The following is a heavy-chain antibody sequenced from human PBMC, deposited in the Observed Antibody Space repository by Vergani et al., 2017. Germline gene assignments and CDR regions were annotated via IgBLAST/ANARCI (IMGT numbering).Heavy chain of an antibody. V-gene: IGHV4-31*03. CDR3: ARGGYCSSTSCYTSDAFDI. CDR1: GGSISSGGYY. Sequence: QVQLQESGPGLVKPSQTLSLTCTVSGGSISSGGYYWSWIRQHPGKGLEWIGYIYYSGSTYYNPSLKSRVTISVDTSKNQFSLKLSSVTAADTAVYYCARGGYCSSTSCYTSDAFDIWGQGTMVTVSS. D-gene: IGHD2-2*02. J-gene: IGHJ3*02. CDR2: IYYSGST.